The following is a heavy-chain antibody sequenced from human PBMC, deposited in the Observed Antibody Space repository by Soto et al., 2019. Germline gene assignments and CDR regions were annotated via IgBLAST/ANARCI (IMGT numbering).Heavy chain of an antibody. J-gene: IGHJ6*02. CDR2: IYYSGST. Sequence: PSETLSLTCTVSGGSISSGDYYWSWIRQPPGKGLEWIGYIYYSGSTYYNPSLKSRVTISVDTSKNQFSLKLSSVTAADTAVYYCARGQQQLNYYYYGMAVWGQGTTVTVSS. CDR3: ARGQQQLNYYYYGMAV. CDR1: GGSISSGDYY. D-gene: IGHD6-13*01. V-gene: IGHV4-30-4*01.